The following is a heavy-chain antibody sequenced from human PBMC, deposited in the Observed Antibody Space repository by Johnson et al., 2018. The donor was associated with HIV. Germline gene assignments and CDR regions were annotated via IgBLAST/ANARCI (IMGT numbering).Heavy chain of an antibody. Sequence: VQLVESGGGLVQPGRSLRLSCAASGFTFDDYAMHWVRQAPGKGLEWVSGISWNSGSIGYADSVKGRFTISRDNAKNSLYLQMNSLRAEDTALYYCAKDIRMMTTLLDAFDIWGQGTMVTVSS. J-gene: IGHJ3*02. CDR1: GFTFDDYA. D-gene: IGHD4-11*01. CDR2: ISWNSGSI. V-gene: IGHV3-9*01. CDR3: AKDIRMMTTLLDAFDI.